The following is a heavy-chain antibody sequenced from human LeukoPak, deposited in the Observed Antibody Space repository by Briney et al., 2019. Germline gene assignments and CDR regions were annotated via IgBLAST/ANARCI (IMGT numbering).Heavy chain of an antibody. CDR1: GFTFSDYY. V-gene: IGHV3-11*01. CDR2: ISSSGSTI. CDR3: AGKSIAAAYLDY. D-gene: IGHD6-13*01. J-gene: IGHJ4*02. Sequence: GGSLRLSCAASGFTFSDYYMSWIRQAPGKGLEGVSYISSSGSTIYYADSVKGRFTISRDNAKNSLYLQMNSLRAEDTAVYYCAGKSIAAAYLDYWGQGTLVTVSS.